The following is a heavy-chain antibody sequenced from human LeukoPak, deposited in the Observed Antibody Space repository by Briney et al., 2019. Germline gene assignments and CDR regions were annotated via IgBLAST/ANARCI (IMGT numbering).Heavy chain of an antibody. D-gene: IGHD3-3*01. CDR2: IHFSGST. Sequence: PSETLSLTCTVSGGSISSYYWSWIRQPPGKGLEWIGYIHFSGSTNYNPSLKSRVTISVDTSKNQFSLKLSSVTAADTAVYYCARNAKLVRFLEWEIDYWGQGTLVTVSS. V-gene: IGHV4-59*12. CDR3: ARNAKLVRFLEWEIDY. J-gene: IGHJ4*02. CDR1: GGSISSYY.